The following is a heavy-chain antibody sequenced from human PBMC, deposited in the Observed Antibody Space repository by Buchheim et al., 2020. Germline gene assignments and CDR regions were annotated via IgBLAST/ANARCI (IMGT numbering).Heavy chain of an antibody. Sequence: EVQLVESGGDLVQPGGSLRLSCAASRFSFSSYCMHWVRQAPGKGLVWVARINSDGSLTNYADSVKGRFTISRDNGKKTLYLQMNSLRAEDTAVYYCAAEPDSSWFDPWGQGTL. CDR3: AAEPDSSWFDP. V-gene: IGHV3-74*01. CDR1: RFSFSSYC. J-gene: IGHJ5*02. D-gene: IGHD6-13*01. CDR2: INSDGSLT.